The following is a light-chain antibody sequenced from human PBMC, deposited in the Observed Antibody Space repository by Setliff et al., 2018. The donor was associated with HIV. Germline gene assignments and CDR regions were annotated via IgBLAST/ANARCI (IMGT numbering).Light chain of an antibody. CDR2: DVA. CDR1: SNDIGSYNY. J-gene: IGLJ1*01. CDR3: NSYTSSDTYV. V-gene: IGLV2-14*03. Sequence: QSALTQPASVSGSPGQSITISCNGTSNDIGSYNYVSWYQQHPGTAPKLVIYDVAQRPSGGSSRFSGSKSGDTASLTISGLQTEDEADYYCNSYTSSDTYVFGTGTKV.